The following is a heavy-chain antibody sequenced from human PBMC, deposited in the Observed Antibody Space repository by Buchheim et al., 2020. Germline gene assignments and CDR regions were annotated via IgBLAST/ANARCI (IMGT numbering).Heavy chain of an antibody. CDR2: INPNSGGT. V-gene: IGHV1-2*02. D-gene: IGHD3-10*01. CDR3: ARELGSTYYFDY. J-gene: IGHJ4*02. CDR1: GYTFTSYG. Sequence: QVQLVQSGAEVKKVGASVKVSCKASGYTFTSYGLNWVRQASGQGLEWMGWINPNSGGTNYAQKFQGRVTMTRDTSTNTVYMELSSLRSEDTAMYYCARELGSTYYFDYWGQGTL.